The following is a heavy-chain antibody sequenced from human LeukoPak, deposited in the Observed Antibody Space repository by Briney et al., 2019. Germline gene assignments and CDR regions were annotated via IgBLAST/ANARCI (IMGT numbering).Heavy chain of an antibody. CDR3: ASGYTSGFDY. CDR2: INTNTGNP. D-gene: IGHD5-18*01. CDR1: GYTFTSYG. V-gene: IGHV7-4-1*02. J-gene: IGHJ4*02. Sequence: ASVNVSCKASGYTFTSYGMNWVRQAPGQGLEWMGWINTNTGNPTYAQGFTGRFVFSLDTSVSTAYLQISSLRAEDTAVYYCASGYTSGFDYWGQGTLVTVSS.